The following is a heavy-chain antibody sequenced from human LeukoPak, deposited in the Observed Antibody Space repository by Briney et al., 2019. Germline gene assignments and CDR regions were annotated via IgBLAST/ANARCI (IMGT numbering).Heavy chain of an antibody. V-gene: IGHV3-21*05. CDR3: ARDDSSGYNFDY. CDR1: GFTFSSYS. D-gene: IGHD3-22*01. Sequence: GGSLRLSCAASGFTFSSYSMNWVRQAPGKGLEWVSYISSSSSYIYYADSVKGRFTISRDNAKNSLYLQMNSLRAEDTAVYYCARDDSSGYNFDYWGQGTLVTVSS. J-gene: IGHJ4*02. CDR2: ISSSSSYI.